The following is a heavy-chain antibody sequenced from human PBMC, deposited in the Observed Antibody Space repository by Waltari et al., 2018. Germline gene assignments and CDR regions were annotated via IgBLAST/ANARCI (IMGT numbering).Heavy chain of an antibody. D-gene: IGHD3-3*01. CDR1: GYPLTELS. CDR3: ATGATIFGVVTNNWFDP. Sequence: QVQLVQSGAEVKKPGASVKVSCKVSGYPLTELSMPWVRQAPGKGLEWMGGFDPEDGETIYAQKFQGRVTMTEDTSTDTAYMELSSLRSEDTAVYYCATGATIFGVVTNNWFDPWGQGTLVTVSS. CDR2: FDPEDGET. J-gene: IGHJ5*02. V-gene: IGHV1-24*01.